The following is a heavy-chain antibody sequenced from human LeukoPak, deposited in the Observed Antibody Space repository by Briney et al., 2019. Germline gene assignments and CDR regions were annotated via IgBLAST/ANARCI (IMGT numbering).Heavy chain of an antibody. Sequence: GSLRLSCAASGFTFSNAWMSWVRQAPGKGLEWVVRNKSKTDGGTTDYAAPVKGRFTISRDDSKNTLYLQMNSLKTEDTAVYYCTGVLYSCYDLDDYWGQGTLVTVSS. CDR3: TGVLYSCYDLDDY. V-gene: IGHV3-15*01. CDR2: NKSKTDGGTT. J-gene: IGHJ4*02. CDR1: GFTFSNAW. D-gene: IGHD5-12*01.